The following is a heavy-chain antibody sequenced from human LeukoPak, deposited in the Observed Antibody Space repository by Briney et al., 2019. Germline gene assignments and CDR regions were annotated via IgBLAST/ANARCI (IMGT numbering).Heavy chain of an antibody. CDR1: GFSFSDFY. Sequence: GGSLRLSCAASGFSFSDFYMSWIRQAPGMGLEWISYIGTRSNPIYYADSVKGRFTISRDDAKNSPYLQMNSLRDEDTAVYFCAREARGSGRDFDYWGQGTLVTVSS. CDR3: AREARGSGRDFDY. J-gene: IGHJ4*02. D-gene: IGHD1-26*01. V-gene: IGHV3-11*01. CDR2: IGTRSNPI.